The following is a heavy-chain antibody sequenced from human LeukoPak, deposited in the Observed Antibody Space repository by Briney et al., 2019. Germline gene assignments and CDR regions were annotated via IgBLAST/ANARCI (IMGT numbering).Heavy chain of an antibody. CDR1: GGTFSSYA. V-gene: IGHV1-69*05. J-gene: IGHJ4*02. Sequence: SVKVSCKASGGTFSSYAISWMRQAPGQGLEWMGGIIPIFGTANYAQKFQGRVTITTDESTSTAYMELSSLRSEDTAVYYCARGATTYYYDSSGYSFDYWGQGTLVTVSS. D-gene: IGHD3-22*01. CDR3: ARGATTYYYDSSGYSFDY. CDR2: IIPIFGTA.